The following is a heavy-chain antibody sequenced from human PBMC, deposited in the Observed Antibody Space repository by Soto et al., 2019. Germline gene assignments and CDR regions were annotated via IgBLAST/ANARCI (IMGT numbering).Heavy chain of an antibody. CDR3: ARDRGGVGATYYYYGMDV. CDR1: GFTFSIYG. D-gene: IGHD1-26*01. CDR2: IWNDGSNA. V-gene: IGHV3-33*01. Sequence: PGGSLRLSCAASGFTFSIYGLHWVRQAPGKGLEWVAVIWNDGSNAYYGDSVRGRFTISRDNSKNTLYLQMNSLRAEDTAVYYCARDRGGVGATYYYYGMDVWGQGTTVTVSS. J-gene: IGHJ6*02.